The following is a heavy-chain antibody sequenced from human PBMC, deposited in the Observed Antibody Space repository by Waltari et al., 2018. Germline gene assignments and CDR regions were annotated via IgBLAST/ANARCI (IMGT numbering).Heavy chain of an antibody. J-gene: IGHJ4*02. CDR2: ISSSSSTI. CDR3: ARGGKNWSLDY. V-gene: IGHV3-48*04. D-gene: IGHD1-1*01. CDR1: GFTFSSYS. Sequence: EVQLVESGGGLVQPGGSLRLSCAASGFTFSSYSMNWVRQAPGKGLDWVSYISSSSSTIYYADSVKGRFTISRDNAKNSLYLQMNSLRAEDTAVYYCARGGKNWSLDYWGQGTLVTVSS.